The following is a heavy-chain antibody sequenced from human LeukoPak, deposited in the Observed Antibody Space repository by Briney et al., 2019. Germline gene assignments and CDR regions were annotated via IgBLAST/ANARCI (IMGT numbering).Heavy chain of an antibody. CDR3: ARDGIADGWYFDL. CDR1: GGSISSYY. V-gene: IGHV4-59*01. CDR2: IYYSGST. Sequence: SETLSLTCTVSGGSISSYYWSWIRQPPGKGLEWIGYIYYSGSTNYNPSLKSRVTISVDTSKNQFSLKLSSVTAADTAMYYCARDGIADGWYFDLWGRGTLVTVSS. D-gene: IGHD6-13*01. J-gene: IGHJ2*01.